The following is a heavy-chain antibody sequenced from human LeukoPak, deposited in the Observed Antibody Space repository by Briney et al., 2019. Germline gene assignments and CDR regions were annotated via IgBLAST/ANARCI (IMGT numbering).Heavy chain of an antibody. V-gene: IGHV4-61*02. CDR1: GVSISSGSYY. Sequence: ASETLSLTCSVSGVSISSGSYYWSWIRQPAGKGLEWIGRIYTSGSTNYNPSLKSRVTISVDTSKNQFSLKLSSVTAADTAVYYCALRGLVRGFDPWGQGTLVTVSS. D-gene: IGHD2-2*01. J-gene: IGHJ5*02. CDR2: IYTSGST. CDR3: ALRGLVRGFDP.